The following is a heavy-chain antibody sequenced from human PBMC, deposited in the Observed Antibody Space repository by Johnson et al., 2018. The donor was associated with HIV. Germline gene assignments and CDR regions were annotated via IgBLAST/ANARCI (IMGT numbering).Heavy chain of an antibody. Sequence: EVQLVESGGGLVQPGRSLRLSCAASGFTFGSYAMHWVRQAPGKGLEWVSLISWDGGRTYYADSVKGRFTISRDNAKNSLYLQMNSLRAEDTALYYCARKGDAFDIWGQGTMVTVSS. J-gene: IGHJ3*02. CDR1: GFTFGSYA. CDR2: ISWDGGRT. CDR3: ARKGDAFDI. V-gene: IGHV3-43D*03.